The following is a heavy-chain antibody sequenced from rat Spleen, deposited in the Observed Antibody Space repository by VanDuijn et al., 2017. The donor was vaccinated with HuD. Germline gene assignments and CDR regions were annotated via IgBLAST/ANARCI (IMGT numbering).Heavy chain of an antibody. CDR2: ISTGGGNT. Sequence: EVQLVESGGGLVQPGRSLKLSCAASGFTFSDYYMAWVRQAPKKGLEWVASISTGGGNTYYRDSVRGRFTVSRDNAKSTLYLQMDSLRSEDTATYYCARREYGGFFGYFDYWGQGVMVTVSS. D-gene: IGHD1-11*01. CDR1: GFTFSDYY. CDR3: ARREYGGFFGYFDY. J-gene: IGHJ2*01. V-gene: IGHV5-25*01.